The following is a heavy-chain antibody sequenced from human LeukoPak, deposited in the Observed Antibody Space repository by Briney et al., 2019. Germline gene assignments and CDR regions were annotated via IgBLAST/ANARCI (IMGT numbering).Heavy chain of an antibody. J-gene: IGHJ4*02. V-gene: IGHV4-34*01. CDR1: GGSFSGYY. Sequence: PSETLSLTCAVYGGSFSGYYWSWIRQPPGKGLEWIGEINHSGSTNYKPSLKSRVTISVDTSKNQFSLKLSSVTAADTAVYYCAREGGSSWAAPFDYWGQGTLVTVSS. D-gene: IGHD6-13*01. CDR2: INHSGST. CDR3: AREGGSSWAAPFDY.